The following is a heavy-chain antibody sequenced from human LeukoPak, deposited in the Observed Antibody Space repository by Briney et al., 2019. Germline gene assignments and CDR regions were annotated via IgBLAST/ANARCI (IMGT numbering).Heavy chain of an antibody. CDR2: SKAKTDGWAT. Sequence: KPGGSLRLSCVVSGFTSSKDWMSWVRQAPGKGLEWVGRSKAKTDGWATDYAAPVRGRFIISRDESKNTLYVQMNSLQADDTGVYSGTTDPPGPYWGQGTLVTVSS. J-gene: IGHJ4*02. CDR3: TTDPPGPY. CDR1: GFTSSKDW. V-gene: IGHV3-15*01.